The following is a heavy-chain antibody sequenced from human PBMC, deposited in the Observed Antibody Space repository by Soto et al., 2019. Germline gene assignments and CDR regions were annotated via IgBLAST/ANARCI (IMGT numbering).Heavy chain of an antibody. CDR1: VVSISSSSYY. D-gene: IGHD3-9*01. Sequence: PSETLSLTCTFSVVSISSSSYYWGWIRQPPWKGLEWIGSIYYSGGTYYNPSLKSRVTISVDTSKNQFSLKVGSVTAADTAVYYCARLVVDYDVLTASTKTGVYDWFEPLGQGTLVIVSS. CDR3: ARLVVDYDVLTASTKTGVYDWFEP. V-gene: IGHV4-39*01. CDR2: IYYSGGT. J-gene: IGHJ5*02.